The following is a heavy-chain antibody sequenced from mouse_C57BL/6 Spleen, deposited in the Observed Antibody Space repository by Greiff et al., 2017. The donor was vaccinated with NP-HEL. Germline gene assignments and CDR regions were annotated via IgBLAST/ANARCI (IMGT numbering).Heavy chain of an antibody. Sequence: LQESGAELVKPGASVKISCKASGYAFSSYCMNWVKQRPGKGLEWIGQIYPGDGDTNYNGKFKGKATLTADKSSSTAYMQLSSLTSEDSAVYFCASYDSLFAYWGQGTLVTVSA. CDR2: IYPGDGDT. V-gene: IGHV1-80*01. D-gene: IGHD2-4*01. J-gene: IGHJ3*01. CDR1: GYAFSSYC. CDR3: ASYDSLFAY.